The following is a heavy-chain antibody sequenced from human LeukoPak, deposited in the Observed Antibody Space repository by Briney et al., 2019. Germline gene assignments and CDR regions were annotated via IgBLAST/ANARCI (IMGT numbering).Heavy chain of an antibody. CDR3: TTSQTSYDTLTGYYLSDY. D-gene: IGHD3-9*01. CDR2: IKSKTDGGTT. Sequence: PGGSLRLSCAASRFTLSNVWMSWVRQAPGKGLEWVGHIKSKTDGGTTDYAAPVKGRFTISRDDSKNTLYLQMNSLKTEDTAVYYCTTSQTSYDTLTGYYLSDYWGQGTLVTVSS. V-gene: IGHV3-15*01. CDR1: RFTLSNVW. J-gene: IGHJ4*02.